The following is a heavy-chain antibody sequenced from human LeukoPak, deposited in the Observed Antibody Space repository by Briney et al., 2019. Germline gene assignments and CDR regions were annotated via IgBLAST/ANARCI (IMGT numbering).Heavy chain of an antibody. J-gene: IGHJ6*03. V-gene: IGHV3-23*01. CDR2: ISGSGGGT. CDR3: ARHYGDDNPNYYYYYYMDV. CDR1: GFTFSNYG. Sequence: PGGSLRLSCAASGFTFSNYGMSWVRQAPGKGLEWVSAISGSGGGTYYADSVKGRFTISRDNSKNTLYLQMNSLRAEDTAVYYCARHYGDDNPNYYYYYYMDVWGKGTTVTVSS. D-gene: IGHD2-21*02.